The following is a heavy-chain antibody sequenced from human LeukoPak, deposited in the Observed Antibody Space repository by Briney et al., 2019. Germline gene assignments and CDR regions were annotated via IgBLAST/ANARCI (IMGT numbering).Heavy chain of an antibody. D-gene: IGHD4-17*01. CDR1: GFTFSSYA. V-gene: IGHV3-30*18. J-gene: IGHJ4*02. CDR2: TSDDGRNK. CDR3: AKELRPRASLVDY. Sequence: PGGSLRLSCAASGFTFSSYAMSWVRQAPGKGLEWVAVTSDDGRNKLHADSVKGRFTISRDNSKNTLYLQMNSLRPEDTAVYYCAKELRPRASLVDYWGQGTLVTVSS.